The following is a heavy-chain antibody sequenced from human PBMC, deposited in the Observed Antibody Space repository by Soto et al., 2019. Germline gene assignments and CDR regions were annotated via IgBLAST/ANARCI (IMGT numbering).Heavy chain of an antibody. Sequence: GGSLRLSCAASGFTFSSYAMSWVRQAPGKGLEWVSAISGSGGSTYYADSVKGRFTISRDNSKNTLYLQMNSLRAEDTAVYYCAKDGGWGIAAAGEYYFDYWGQGTLVTVSS. CDR3: AKDGGWGIAAAGEYYFDY. V-gene: IGHV3-23*01. CDR2: ISGSGGST. J-gene: IGHJ4*02. CDR1: GFTFSSYA. D-gene: IGHD6-13*01.